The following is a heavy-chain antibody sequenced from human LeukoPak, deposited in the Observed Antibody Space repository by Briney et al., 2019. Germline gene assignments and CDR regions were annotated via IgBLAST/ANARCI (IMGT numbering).Heavy chain of an antibody. J-gene: IGHJ5*02. V-gene: IGHV1-69*04. CDR1: GGTFISYA. CDR2: IIPILGIA. D-gene: IGHD4-17*01. CDR3: ARGHDYGASGTFDP. Sequence: ASVKVSCKASGGTFISYAISWVRQAPGQGLEWMGRIIPILGIANYAQKFQGRVTITADKSTSTAYMELSSLRSEDTAVYYCARGHDYGASGTFDPWGQGTLVTVSS.